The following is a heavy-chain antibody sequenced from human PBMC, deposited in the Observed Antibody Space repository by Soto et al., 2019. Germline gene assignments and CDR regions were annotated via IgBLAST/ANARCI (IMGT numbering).Heavy chain of an antibody. D-gene: IGHD2-2*01. J-gene: IGHJ5*02. Sequence: SETLSLTCAVYGGSFSGYYWSWIRQPPGKGLEWIGEINHSGSTNYNPSLKSRVTISVDTSKNQFSLKLSSVTAADTAVYYCARRKGTGPAPSFDPWGQGTLVTVSS. CDR3: ARRKGTGPAPSFDP. CDR2: INHSGST. CDR1: GGSFSGYY. V-gene: IGHV4-34*01.